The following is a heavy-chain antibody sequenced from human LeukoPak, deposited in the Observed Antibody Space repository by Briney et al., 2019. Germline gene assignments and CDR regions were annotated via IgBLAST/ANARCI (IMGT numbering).Heavy chain of an antibody. Sequence: PGGSLRLSCAASGFTFSSYGMHWVRQAPGKGLEWVAFIRYDGSNKYYADSVKGRFTISRDNSKNTLYLQMNSLRAEDTAVYYCARRRGTGPNLLDYWGQGTLVTVSS. J-gene: IGHJ4*02. CDR3: ARRRGTGPNLLDY. D-gene: IGHD1-1*01. V-gene: IGHV3-30*02. CDR2: IRYDGSNK. CDR1: GFTFSSYG.